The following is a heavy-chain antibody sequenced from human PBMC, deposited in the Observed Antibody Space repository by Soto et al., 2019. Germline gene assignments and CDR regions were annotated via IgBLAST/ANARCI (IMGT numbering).Heavy chain of an antibody. J-gene: IGHJ4*02. D-gene: IGHD1-26*01. CDR3: AREGGIVGATAADY. Sequence: QVQLQESGPGLVKPSQTLSLTCTVSGGSISSGGYYWSWIRQHPGKGLEWIGYIYYSGSTYYTPSLNSRVTISVDTSKNLFSLKLSSVTAADTAVYYCAREGGIVGATAADYWGQGTLVTVSS. V-gene: IGHV4-31*03. CDR1: GGSISSGGYY. CDR2: IYYSGST.